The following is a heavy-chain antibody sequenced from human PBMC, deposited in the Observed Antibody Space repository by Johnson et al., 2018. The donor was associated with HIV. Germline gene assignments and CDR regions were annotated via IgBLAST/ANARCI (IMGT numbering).Heavy chain of an antibody. D-gene: IGHD2-8*02. Sequence: VQLVESGGGLVQPGGSLRLSCAASGFTVSNNYMNWVRQAPGKGLEWVSVIYSGGTTYYADSVKGRFTISRDNSKNTLYLQMNSLRGEATAVYYCARSIYWPDAFDIGGQGTMVTVSS. CDR2: IYSGGTT. CDR1: GFTVSNNY. V-gene: IGHV3-66*02. J-gene: IGHJ3*02. CDR3: ARSIYWPDAFDI.